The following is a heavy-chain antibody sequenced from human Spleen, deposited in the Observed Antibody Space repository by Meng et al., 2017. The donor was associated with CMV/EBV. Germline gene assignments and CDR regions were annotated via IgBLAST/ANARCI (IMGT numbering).Heavy chain of an antibody. CDR2: ISYDGSNK. Sequence: AASGFTFNTKAMHWVRQAPGKGREWVAVISYDGSNKYYSDSVKGRFTISRDNSKSTLYLQMNSLRAEDTALYYCARDLVMIGSSFDYWGQGTLVTVSS. CDR1: GFTFNTKA. J-gene: IGHJ4*02. CDR3: ARDLVMIGSSFDY. V-gene: IGHV3-30*04. D-gene: IGHD1-26*01.